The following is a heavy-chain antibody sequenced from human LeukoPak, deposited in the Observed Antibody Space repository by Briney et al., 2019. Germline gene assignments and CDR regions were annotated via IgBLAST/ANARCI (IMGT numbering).Heavy chain of an antibody. CDR3: ANSYGPAHDY. CDR1: GFTFSSYA. D-gene: IGHD3-10*01. V-gene: IGHV3-23*01. CDR2: ISGSGGST. J-gene: IGHJ4*02. Sequence: PGGSLRLSCAASGFTFSSYAMSWVRQAPGEGLEWVSAISGSGGSTYYADSVKGRFTISRDNSKNTLYLQMNSLRAEDTAVYYCANSYGPAHDYWGQGTLVTVSS.